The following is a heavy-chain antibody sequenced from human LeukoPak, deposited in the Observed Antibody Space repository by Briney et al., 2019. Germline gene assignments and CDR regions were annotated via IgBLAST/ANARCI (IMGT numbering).Heavy chain of an antibody. CDR3: AHRTKCSGDSCYFSWFDP. Sequence: ESGPTLVKPTQTLTLTCTFSRFSLSTSGVGVGWIRQPPGKALEWLAPIYWDDDKRYSPSLKSRLTITKDTSKNQVVLTMTDMDPADTATYYCAHRTKCSGDSCYFSWFDPWGQGTLVTVSS. V-gene: IGHV2-5*02. CDR2: IYWDDDK. J-gene: IGHJ5*02. CDR1: RFSLSTSGVG. D-gene: IGHD2-15*01.